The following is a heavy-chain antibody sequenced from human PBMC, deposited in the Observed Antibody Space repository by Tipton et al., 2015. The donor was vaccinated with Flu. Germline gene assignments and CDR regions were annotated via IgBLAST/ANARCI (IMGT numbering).Heavy chain of an antibody. V-gene: IGHV4-4*01. CDR3: ARDPSLGMPEYLDS. CDR2: ISYDGNT. CDR1: NGSISRSNW. J-gene: IGHJ4*02. Sequence: TLSLTCVVSNGSISRSNWWGWVRQPPEKGLEWIGEISYDGNTNYNPSLKSRVTISVDTSKNQFSLRLSSVTAADTAMYFCARDPSLGMPEYLDSWGQGTLVTVSS. D-gene: IGHD2-2*01.